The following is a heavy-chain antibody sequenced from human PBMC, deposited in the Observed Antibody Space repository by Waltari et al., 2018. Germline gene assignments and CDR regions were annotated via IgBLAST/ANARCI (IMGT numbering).Heavy chain of an antibody. CDR3: ARDLGSYVFDY. J-gene: IGHJ4*02. D-gene: IGHD3-16*01. CDR1: GFTVSRNY. V-gene: IGHV3-53*02. Sequence: EVQLVETGGGLIQPGGSLRLSCAASGFTVSRNYMSWVRQAPGKGVDGVSVIYSGGSTYYADSVKGRFTISRDNSKNTLYLQMNSLRAEDTAVYYCARDLGSYVFDYWGQGTLVTVSS. CDR2: IYSGGST.